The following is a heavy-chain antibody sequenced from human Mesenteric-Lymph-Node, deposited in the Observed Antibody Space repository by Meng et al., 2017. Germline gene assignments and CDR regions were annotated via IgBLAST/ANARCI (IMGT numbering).Heavy chain of an antibody. CDR2: IIPIFGTA. V-gene: IGHV1-69*13. D-gene: IGHD5-18*01. CDR1: GGTFSSYA. Sequence: SVRVSCKASGGTFSSYAISWVRQAPGQGLEWMGGIIPIFGTANYAQKFQGRVTITADESTSTAYMELSSLRSEDTAVYYCARGFTAMVFGLGSWGQGTLVTVSS. CDR3: ARGFTAMVFGLGS. J-gene: IGHJ4*02.